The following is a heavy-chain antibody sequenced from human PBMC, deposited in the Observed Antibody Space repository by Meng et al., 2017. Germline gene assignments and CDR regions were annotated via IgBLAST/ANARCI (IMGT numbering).Heavy chain of an antibody. V-gene: IGHV4-34*01. D-gene: IGHD3-10*01. CDR3: ARGGGFTMVRGVKLWFDP. CDR1: GGSFSGYY. Sequence: SETLSLTCAVYGGSFSGYYWSWIRQPPGKGLEWIGEINHSGSTNYNPSLKSRVTISVDTSKNQFSLKLSSVTAADTAVYYCARGGGFTMVRGVKLWFDPWGQGTLVIVSS. CDR2: INHSGST. J-gene: IGHJ5*02.